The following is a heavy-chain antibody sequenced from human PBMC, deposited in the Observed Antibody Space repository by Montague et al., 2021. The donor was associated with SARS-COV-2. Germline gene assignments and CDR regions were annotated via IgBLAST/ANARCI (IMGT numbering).Heavy chain of an antibody. D-gene: IGHD1-1*01. CDR1: GGSFNDYY. CDR3: ARASISYDPADASYGMDV. J-gene: IGHJ6*04. V-gene: IGHV4-34*01. CDR2: INHSGSS. Sequence: SETLSLTCAVYGGSFNDYYWTWIRQPPGKGLEWIGEINHSGSSNYSPSLKNRVSISVDKSKNQISLKLRSVTAADTAVYYCARASISYDPADASYGMDVWGKGTTVTGSS.